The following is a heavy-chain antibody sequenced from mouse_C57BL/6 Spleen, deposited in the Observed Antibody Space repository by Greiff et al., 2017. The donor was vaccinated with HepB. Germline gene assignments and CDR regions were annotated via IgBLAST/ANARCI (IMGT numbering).Heavy chain of an antibody. CDR2: IDPSDSET. CDR1: GYTFTSYW. J-gene: IGHJ1*03. CDR3: ARGGDKRSSFDV. V-gene: IGHV1-52*01. Sequence: QVQLQQPGAELVRPGSSVKLSCKASGYTFTSYWMHWVKQRPIQGLEWIGNIDPSDSETHYNQKFKDKATLTVDKSSSTAYMQLSSLTSEDSAVYYCARGGDKRSSFDVGGTGTTVTVSS.